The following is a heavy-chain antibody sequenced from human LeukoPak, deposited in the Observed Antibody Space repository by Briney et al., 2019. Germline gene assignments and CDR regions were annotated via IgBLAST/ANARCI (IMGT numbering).Heavy chain of an antibody. CDR2: ISGSGGST. V-gene: IGHV3-23*01. Sequence: GSLRLSCAASGFTFSSYAMSWVRQAPGKGLEWVSAISGSGGSTYYADSVKGRFTISRDNSKNTLYLQMNSLRAEDTAVYYCAKADGSGSYLSPSDYWGQGTLVTVSS. CDR1: GFTFSSYA. CDR3: AKADGSGSYLSPSDY. J-gene: IGHJ4*02. D-gene: IGHD3-10*01.